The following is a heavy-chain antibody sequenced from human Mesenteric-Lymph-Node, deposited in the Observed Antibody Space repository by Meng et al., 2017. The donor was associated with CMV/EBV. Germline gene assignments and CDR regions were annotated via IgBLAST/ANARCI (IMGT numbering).Heavy chain of an antibody. CDR2: IISKTGGGTT. J-gene: IGHJ4*02. V-gene: IGHV3-15*01. Sequence: TFSTAWMNWVRQAPGKGLEWLGRIISKTGGGTTDYAAPVKGRFTISRDDSKSTLFLQMNSLRAEDTAVYYCARVAYSTSRTFSYFDSWGQGTLVTVSS. D-gene: IGHD5-18*01. CDR3: ARVAYSTSRTFSYFDS. CDR1: TFSTAW.